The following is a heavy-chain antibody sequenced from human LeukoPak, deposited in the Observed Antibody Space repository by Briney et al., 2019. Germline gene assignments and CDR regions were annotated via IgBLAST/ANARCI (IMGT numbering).Heavy chain of an antibody. CDR3: ARGGYYYDSSGYYPSHFDY. CDR2: IYTSGST. D-gene: IGHD3-22*01. J-gene: IGHJ4*02. CDR1: GGSISSYY. Sequence: PSETLSLTCTVSGGSISSYYWSWLRQPAGKGLEWIGRIYTSGSTNYNPSLKSRVTISVDTSKNQFSLKLSSVTAADTAVYYCARGGYYYDSSGYYPSHFDYWGQGTLVTVSS. V-gene: IGHV4-4*07.